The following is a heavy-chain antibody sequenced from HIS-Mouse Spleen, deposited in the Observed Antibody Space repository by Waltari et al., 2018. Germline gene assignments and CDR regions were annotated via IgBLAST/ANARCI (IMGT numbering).Heavy chain of an antibody. V-gene: IGHV2-70*15. CDR1: GFSLSTSGMC. CDR2: IDWDDDK. Sequence: QVTLRESGPALVKPTQTLTLTCTFSGFSLSTSGMCVSWIRQPPGKALEWLARIDWDDDKYYSTSLKTRLTISKNTSNNQVVLTLTNMDPVDTATYYCARIAEGYSSGWYAFDYWGQGTLVTVSS. CDR3: ARIAEGYSSGWYAFDY. J-gene: IGHJ4*02. D-gene: IGHD6-19*01.